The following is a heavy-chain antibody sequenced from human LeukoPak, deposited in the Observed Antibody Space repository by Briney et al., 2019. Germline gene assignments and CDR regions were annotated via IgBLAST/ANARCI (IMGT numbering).Heavy chain of an antibody. CDR2: IKSKTDGGTT. D-gene: IGHD2-15*01. Sequence: GGSLRLSCAASGFTFSNAWMSWVRQAPGKGLEWVGRIKSKTDGGTTDYAAPVKGRFTISRDDSKNTLYLQMNSLKTEDTAVYYCTTKVVVAGSRYYYYYYMDVWGKGTTVTVSS. CDR1: GFTFSNAW. CDR3: TTKVVVAGSRYYYYYYMDV. V-gene: IGHV3-15*01. J-gene: IGHJ6*03.